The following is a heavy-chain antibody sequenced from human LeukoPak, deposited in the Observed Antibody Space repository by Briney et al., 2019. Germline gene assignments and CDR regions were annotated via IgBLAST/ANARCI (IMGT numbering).Heavy chain of an antibody. CDR2: INPSGGST. D-gene: IGHD3-16*01. CDR1: GFTLTELS. J-gene: IGHJ4*02. V-gene: IGHV1-46*01. CDR3: ARVLGPHFDY. Sequence: ASVKVSCKVSGFTLTELSMHWVRQAPGQGLEWMGIINPSGGSTSYAQKFQGRVTMTRDTSTSTVYMELSSLRSEDTAVYYCARVLGPHFDYWGQGTLVTVSS.